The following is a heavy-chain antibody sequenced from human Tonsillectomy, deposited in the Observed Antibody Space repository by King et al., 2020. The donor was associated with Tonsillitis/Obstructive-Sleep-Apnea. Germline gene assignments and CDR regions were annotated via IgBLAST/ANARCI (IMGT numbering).Heavy chain of an antibody. CDR1: GDSVSSNSAA. CDR2: TYYRSKWYN. CDR3: ARPLGLGLDDAFDI. J-gene: IGHJ3*02. D-gene: IGHD3-3*01. V-gene: IGHV6-1*01. Sequence: VQLQQSGPGLVKPSQTLSLTCDISGDSVSSNSAAWNWIRHSPSRGLEWLGRTYYRSKWYNVYAVSVKSRITLNPDTSKKQFPLQLNSVTPEDTAVYYCARPLGLGLDDAFDIWGQGTMVTVSS.